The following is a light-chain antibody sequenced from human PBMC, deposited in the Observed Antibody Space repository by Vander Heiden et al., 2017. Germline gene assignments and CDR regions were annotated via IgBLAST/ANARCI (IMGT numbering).Light chain of an antibody. J-gene: IGLJ1*01. CDR1: SCDVGRFTF. Sequence: HSVLHKPASLYESHGQSSTISCPGTSCDVGRFTFVSWYQQHPGKAPKLMIYEVSERPSGVSNRVSGSKSGDTATLTISGLQAEDEAYYYFCAYAGSSHVFGAGTKVTVL. CDR2: EVS. V-gene: IGLV2-23*02. CDR3: CAYAGSSHV.